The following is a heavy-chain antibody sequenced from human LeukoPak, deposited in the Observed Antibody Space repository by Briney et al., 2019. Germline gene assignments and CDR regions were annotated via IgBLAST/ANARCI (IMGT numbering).Heavy chain of an antibody. CDR1: GYTFTGYY. J-gene: IGHJ4*02. Sequence: ASVKVSCKASGYTFTGYYMHWVRQAPGQGLEWMGWINPNSGGTNYAQKFQGRVTMTRDTSISTAYMELSRLRSEDTAVYYCAKDPGLLWFGEYYFDYWGQGTLVTVSS. D-gene: IGHD3-10*01. V-gene: IGHV1-2*02. CDR2: INPNSGGT. CDR3: AKDPGLLWFGEYYFDY.